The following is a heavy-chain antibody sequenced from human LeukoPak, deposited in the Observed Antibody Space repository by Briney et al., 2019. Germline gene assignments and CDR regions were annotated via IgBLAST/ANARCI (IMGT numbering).Heavy chain of an antibody. CDR3: ARGQYGRSWYNWFDP. Sequence: SETLSLTCTVSGGSISGYYWSWIRQPAGKELEWIGRIYSNGNSYYSPSLNGRVTMSVDKSKNQFSLKLTSVTAADTAVYYCARGQYGRSWYNWFDPWGQGTLVTVSS. J-gene: IGHJ5*02. V-gene: IGHV4-4*07. D-gene: IGHD6-13*01. CDR1: GGSISGYY. CDR2: IYSNGNS.